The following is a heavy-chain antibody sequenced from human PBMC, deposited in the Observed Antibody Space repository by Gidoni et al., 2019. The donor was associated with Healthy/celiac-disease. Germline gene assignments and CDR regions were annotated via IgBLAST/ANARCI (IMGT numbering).Heavy chain of an antibody. CDR3: TRDGKFRTDGFDV. V-gene: IGHV3-23*01. CDR1: GFTFSNYA. D-gene: IGHD1-26*01. CDR2: ISPAGGSP. Sequence: EVQLLESGGGSVHPGGSLRLSCSVSGFTFSNYAMNWVRQAPGQGLAWVSAISPAGGSPYYADSVKGRFTISRDNSKNTLFLEMNNLRAEDTAVYYCTRDGKFRTDGFDVWGPGSMVTVSS. J-gene: IGHJ3*01.